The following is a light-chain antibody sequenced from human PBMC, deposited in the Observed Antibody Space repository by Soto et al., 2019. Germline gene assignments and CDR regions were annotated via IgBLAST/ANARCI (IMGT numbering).Light chain of an antibody. CDR2: VAS. CDR1: QSVSSSS. CDR3: QQYGSSPRT. V-gene: IGKV3-20*01. J-gene: IGKJ2*01. Sequence: IVLTQAPGTLSLSPRERATLSCRASQSVSSSSLAWYQQKPGQAPRLLIYVASTRATGIPDRFSGSGSGTDFTLTISRLEPEDFAVYYCQQYGSSPRTFGPGTKLEIK.